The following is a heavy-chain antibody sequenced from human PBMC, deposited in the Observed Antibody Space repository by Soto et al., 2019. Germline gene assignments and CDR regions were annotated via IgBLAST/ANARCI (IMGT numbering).Heavy chain of an antibody. CDR1: GFTFSTYG. CDR3: AKDEEGCMSTSCFSGYYAMDV. J-gene: IGHJ6*02. V-gene: IGHV3-30*18. CDR2: VSFDGSDK. D-gene: IGHD2-2*01. Sequence: HPGGSLRLSCAASGFTFSTYGMHWVRQAPGKGLEWVAVVSFDGSDKYYADSVKGRFTISRDNSQNTLYLQMNSLRAEDTALYYCAKDEEGCMSTSCFSGYYAMDVWGQGTTVTVSS.